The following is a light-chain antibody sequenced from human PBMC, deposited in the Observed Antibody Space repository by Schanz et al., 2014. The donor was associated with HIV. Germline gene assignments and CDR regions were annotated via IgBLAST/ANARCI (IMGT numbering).Light chain of an antibody. CDR3: QQYNNWPRT. CDR2: DAS. J-gene: IGKJ3*01. CDR1: QSVSSY. Sequence: EIVLTQSPATLSLSPGERATLSCRASQSVSSYLAWYQQKPGQAPRLLIYDASNRATGIPARFSGSGSGTDFTLTISGLESEDFAVYYCQQYNNWPRTFGPGTKVDIK. V-gene: IGKV3-11*01.